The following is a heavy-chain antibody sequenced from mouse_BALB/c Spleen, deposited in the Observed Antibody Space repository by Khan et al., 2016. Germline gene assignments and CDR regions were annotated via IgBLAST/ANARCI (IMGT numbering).Heavy chain of an antibody. CDR3: ARDENYRYDGFAY. CDR2: IWAGGST. CDR1: GFSLTHYG. D-gene: IGHD2-14*01. Sequence: QVQLKESGPGLVAPSQTLSITCTVSGFSLTHYGVHWVRQPPGKGLEWLGIIWAGGSTNYNSALMSRLSISKDNSKCQVSLHMNSLQTDDTARYYCARDENYRYDGFAYWGQGTLVTVSA. V-gene: IGHV2-9*02. J-gene: IGHJ3*01.